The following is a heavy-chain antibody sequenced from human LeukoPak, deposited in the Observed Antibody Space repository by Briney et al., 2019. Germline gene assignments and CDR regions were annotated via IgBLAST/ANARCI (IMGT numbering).Heavy chain of an antibody. D-gene: IGHD3-3*01. CDR3: ARQNDFRLDY. Sequence: GESLKISCKGSGYTFPSYWIGWVRQMPGKGLEWMGIIYPGDSDTRCSPSLQGQVTISVDTSIGTAYLQWSSLKASDTAIYYCARQNDFRLDYWGQGTLVTVSS. V-gene: IGHV5-51*01. J-gene: IGHJ4*02. CDR2: IYPGDSDT. CDR1: GYTFPSYW.